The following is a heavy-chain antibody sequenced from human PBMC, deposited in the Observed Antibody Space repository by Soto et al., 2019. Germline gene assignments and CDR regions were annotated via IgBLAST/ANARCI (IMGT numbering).Heavy chain of an antibody. J-gene: IGHJ4*01. Sequence: LRLSCTVSGFVFSSYDMHWVRQAPGKGLEWVAVISNDGSNKDYADSVKGRFTISRDNSKITLYLQMNGLRAEDTAVYYCAKGKTIFGVVVVSEYWGQGTLVTVSS. CDR1: GFVFSSYD. V-gene: IGHV3-30*18. CDR3: AKGKTIFGVVVVSEY. D-gene: IGHD3-3*01. CDR2: ISNDGSNK.